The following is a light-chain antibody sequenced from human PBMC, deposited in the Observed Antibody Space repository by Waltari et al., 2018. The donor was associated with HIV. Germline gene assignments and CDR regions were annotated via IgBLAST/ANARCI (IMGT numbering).Light chain of an antibody. CDR2: DIN. CDR3: ASNRLDSTLV. V-gene: IGLV2-14*03. Sequence: QSALTQPASVSGFPGQTITISCTGISTDSRFYQHVSWYQQHPASSPILIIYDINSRPSGISDHFSGSRSGDSASLTISGLQSGDEADYFCASNRLDSTLVFGGGTKLTIL. CDR1: STDSRFYQH. J-gene: IGLJ2*01.